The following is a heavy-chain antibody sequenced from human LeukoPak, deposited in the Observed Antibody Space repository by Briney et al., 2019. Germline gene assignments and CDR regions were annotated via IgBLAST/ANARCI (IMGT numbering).Heavy chain of an antibody. D-gene: IGHD3-3*02. CDR2: ISAYNGNT. CDR1: GYTFTSYG. V-gene: IGHV1-18*01. J-gene: IGHJ4*02. Sequence: ASVKVSCKASGYTFTSYGISWVRQAPGQGLEWMGWISAYNGNTNYAQKLQGRVTMTTDTSTSTAYMELRSLRSDDTAVYYCARDMPRVAFLEWLSSGFDCWGQGTLATVSS. CDR3: ARDMPRVAFLEWLSSGFDC.